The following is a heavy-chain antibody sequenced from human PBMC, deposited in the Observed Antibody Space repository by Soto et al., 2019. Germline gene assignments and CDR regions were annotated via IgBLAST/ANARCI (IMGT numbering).Heavy chain of an antibody. V-gene: IGHV3-23*05. D-gene: IGHD6-19*01. CDR1: GFTFNTYA. CDR3: AKPGLTVAGTRYFDR. Sequence: PGGSLRLSCAASGFTFNTYAMSWVRQAPGKGLEWVSAIGSDGTAIQYADSVKGRFTISKDNSKDTLYLQMNSLRAEDTAVYYCAKPGLTVAGTRYFDRWGQGTLVTAPQ. CDR2: IGSDGTAI. J-gene: IGHJ4*02.